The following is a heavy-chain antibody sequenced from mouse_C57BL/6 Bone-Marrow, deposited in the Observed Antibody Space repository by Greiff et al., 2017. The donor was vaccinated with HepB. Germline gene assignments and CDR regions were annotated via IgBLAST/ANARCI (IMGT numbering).Heavy chain of an antibody. CDR2: INPNNGGT. V-gene: IGHV1-26*01. CDR1: GYTFTDYY. Sequence: EVQLQQSGPELVKPGASVKISCKASGYTFTDYYMNWVKQSHGKSLEWIGDINPNNGGTSYNQKFKGKATLTVDKSSSTAYMELRSLTSKDSAVYYCFDYDDDYWGQGTTLTVSS. D-gene: IGHD2-4*01. J-gene: IGHJ2*01. CDR3: FDYDDDY.